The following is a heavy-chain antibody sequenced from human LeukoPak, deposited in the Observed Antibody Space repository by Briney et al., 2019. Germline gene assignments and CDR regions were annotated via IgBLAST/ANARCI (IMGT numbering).Heavy chain of an antibody. V-gene: IGHV5-51*01. CDR1: GYSFTSYW. CDR3: ATHPYSSSWSKDY. Sequence: GESLKISCKGSGYSFTSYWFGWVRQMPGKGLEWMGIIYPGDSDTRYSPSLQGQVTISADKSISTAYLQWSSLKASDTAMYYCATHPYSSSWSKDYWGQGTLVTVSS. D-gene: IGHD6-13*01. J-gene: IGHJ4*02. CDR2: IYPGDSDT.